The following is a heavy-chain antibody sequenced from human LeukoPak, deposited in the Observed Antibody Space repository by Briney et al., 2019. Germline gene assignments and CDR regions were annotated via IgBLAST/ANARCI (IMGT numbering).Heavy chain of an antibody. CDR1: GYSISSGYY. J-gene: IGHJ6*03. CDR3: ATNGYYCMDV. Sequence: SETLSLTCTVSGYSISSGYYWGWIRQPPGKGLKWIGSIYHSGSTYYNPSLKSRVTISVDTSKNQFSLKVNSLTAADTAVYYCATNGYYCMDVWGKGTTVTVSS. CDR2: IYHSGST. D-gene: IGHD2-8*01. V-gene: IGHV4-38-2*02.